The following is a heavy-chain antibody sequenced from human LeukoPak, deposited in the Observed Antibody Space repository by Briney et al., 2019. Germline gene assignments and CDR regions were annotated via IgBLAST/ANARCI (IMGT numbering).Heavy chain of an antibody. J-gene: IGHJ4*02. D-gene: IGHD6-13*01. CDR3: ARLGSIAAAGTPDY. CDR1: GFTFSDYY. CDR2: ISGTSSYT. V-gene: IGHV3-11*06. Sequence: GGSLRLSCAASGFTFSDYYMSWIRQAPGKGLEWVSYISGTSSYTTYADSVKGRFTISRDNAKNSLYLQMNSLRGEDTAVYYCARLGSIAAAGTPDYWGQGTLVTVSS.